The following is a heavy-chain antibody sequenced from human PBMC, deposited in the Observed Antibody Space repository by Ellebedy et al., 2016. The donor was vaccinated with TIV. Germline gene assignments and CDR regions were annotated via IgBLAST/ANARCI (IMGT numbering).Heavy chain of an antibody. CDR2: ISGSAVNT. J-gene: IGHJ4*02. CDR1: GFTFSSYA. V-gene: IGHV3-23*01. CDR3: AKDRYSDRGRYFDY. Sequence: GESLKISXAASGFTFSSYAMSWVRQAPGKGLEWVSAISGSAVNTYYADSVKGRFTISRDNSKNTLNLQMNSLRAEDTAVYYCAKDRYSDRGRYFDYWGQGTLVTVSS. D-gene: IGHD4-17*01.